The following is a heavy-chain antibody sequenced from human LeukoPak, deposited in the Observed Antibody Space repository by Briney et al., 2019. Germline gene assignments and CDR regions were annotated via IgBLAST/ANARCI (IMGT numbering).Heavy chain of an antibody. D-gene: IGHD2-2*01. CDR3: ASGTTDIVVVPATLRNYYFDY. J-gene: IGHJ4*02. CDR2: IILIFGTA. CDR1: GGTFSSYA. Sequence: GSSVKVSCKASGGTFSSYAISWVRQAPGQGLEWMGGIILIFGTANYAQKFQGRVTITADESTSTAYMELSGLRSEDTAVYYCASGTTDIVVVPATLRNYYFDYWGQGTLVTVSS. V-gene: IGHV1-69*01.